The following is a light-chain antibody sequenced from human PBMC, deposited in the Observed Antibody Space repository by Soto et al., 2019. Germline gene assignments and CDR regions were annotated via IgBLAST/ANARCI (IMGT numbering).Light chain of an antibody. CDR1: QSVSSSY. Sequence: ENVLTQSPGTLSLSPGERATLSCRASQSVSSSYLTWYQQQPGQATRLLIYGASSRATDIPDRFSGSGSGTDFTLTISRLEPEDFAVYYCQQYDSSPVTFGQGTKLEIK. J-gene: IGKJ2*01. CDR3: QQYDSSPVT. V-gene: IGKV3-20*01. CDR2: GAS.